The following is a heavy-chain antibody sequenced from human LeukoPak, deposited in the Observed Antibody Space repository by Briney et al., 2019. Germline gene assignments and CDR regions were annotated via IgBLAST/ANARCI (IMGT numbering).Heavy chain of an antibody. D-gene: IGHD3-22*01. J-gene: IGHJ4*02. CDR2: MWYDGSNK. CDR1: GFTFSSYG. V-gene: IGHV3-33*06. CDR3: AKQISSGYYYDLDY. Sequence: QPGRSLRLSCAASGFTFSSYGMHWVRQAPGKGLEWVAVMWYDGSNKYYADSVKGRFTISRDNSKNTLYLQMNSLRAEDTAVYYCAKQISSGYYYDLDYWGQGTLVTVSS.